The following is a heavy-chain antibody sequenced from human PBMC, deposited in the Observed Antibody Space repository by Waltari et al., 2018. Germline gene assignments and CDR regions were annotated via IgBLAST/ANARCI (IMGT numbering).Heavy chain of an antibody. Sequence: QVQLVQSGAEVKKPGSSVKVSCRVSGGTISSYGISWVRQAHGQGPEGMGRISPIVNKAKCAPKFQGRVTITADKSTSTAYMELSSLRSEDTAVYYCARLYNNNPMDVWGQGTTVTVSS. CDR3: ARLYNNNPMDV. D-gene: IGHD1-20*01. V-gene: IGHV1-69*04. CDR1: GGTISSYG. CDR2: ISPIVNKA. J-gene: IGHJ6*02.